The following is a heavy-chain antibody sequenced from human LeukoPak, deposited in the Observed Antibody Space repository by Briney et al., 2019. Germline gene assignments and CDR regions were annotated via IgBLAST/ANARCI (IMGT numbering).Heavy chain of an antibody. CDR2: IYTSGST. J-gene: IGHJ5*02. CDR1: GGSISSYY. V-gene: IGHV4-4*07. CDR3: ASLVRGLHRYYYGSGSYYNNWFDP. D-gene: IGHD3-10*01. Sequence: PSETLSLTCTASGGSISSYYWSWIRQPAGKGLEWIGRIYTSGSTNYNPSLKSRVTISVDTSKNQFSLKLSSVTAADTAVYYCASLVRGLHRYYYGSGSYYNNWFDPWGQGTLVTVSS.